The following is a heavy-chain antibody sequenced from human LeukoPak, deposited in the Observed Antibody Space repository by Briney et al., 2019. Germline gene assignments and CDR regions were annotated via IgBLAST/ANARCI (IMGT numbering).Heavy chain of an antibody. V-gene: IGHV3-23*01. CDR3: AKRITVSAGYYLDS. CDR2: ISGGGSYT. CDR1: GFSFSSFA. J-gene: IGHJ4*02. D-gene: IGHD6-19*01. Sequence: GGSLRLSCVGSGFSFSSFAMSWVRQAPGMGLEWVSTISGGGSYTYFADSVKGRFTVSRDDSKSMHFLQMNSLRPEDTALYFCAKRITVSAGYYLDSWGRGTLVTVSS.